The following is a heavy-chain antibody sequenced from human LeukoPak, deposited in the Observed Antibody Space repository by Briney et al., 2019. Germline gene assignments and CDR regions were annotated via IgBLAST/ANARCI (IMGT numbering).Heavy chain of an antibody. CDR2: IYYSGST. D-gene: IGHD3-16*01. CDR3: ARLWRRPNWFDP. V-gene: IGHV4-39*07. CDR1: GGSISSSSYY. Sequence: PSETLSLTCTVSGGSISSSSYYWGWIRQPPGKGLEWIGSIYYSGSTYYNPSLKSRVTISVDTSKNQFSLKLSSVTAADTAVYYCARLWRRPNWFDPWGQGTLVTVSS. J-gene: IGHJ5*02.